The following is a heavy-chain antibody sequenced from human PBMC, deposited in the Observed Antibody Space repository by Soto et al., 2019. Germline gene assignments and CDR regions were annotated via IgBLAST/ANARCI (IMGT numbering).Heavy chain of an antibody. CDR1: GYTFTSYA. D-gene: IGHD4-17*01. J-gene: IGHJ4*02. CDR2: INAGNGNT. Sequence: QVQLVQSGAEVKKPGASVKVSCTASGYTFTSYAMHWVRQAPGQRLEWMGWINAGNGNTKYSQKFQGRVTITRDTSASTAYMELSSLRSEDTAVYYCARSHDYGKFPLDYWGQGTLVTVSS. CDR3: ARSHDYGKFPLDY. V-gene: IGHV1-3*01.